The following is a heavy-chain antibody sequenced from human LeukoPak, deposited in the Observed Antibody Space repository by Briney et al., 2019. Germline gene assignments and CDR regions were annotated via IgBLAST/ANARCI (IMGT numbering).Heavy chain of an antibody. CDR2: IIPILGIA. Sequence: ASVKVSCKASGYTFSDYGISWVRQAPGQGLEWMGRIIPILGIANYAQKFQGRVTITADKSTSTAYMELSSLRSEDTAVYYCARGLGLLRFLEWLAYWGQGTLVTVSS. V-gene: IGHV1-69*04. J-gene: IGHJ4*02. CDR3: ARGLGLLRFLEWLAY. CDR1: GYTFSDYG. D-gene: IGHD3-3*01.